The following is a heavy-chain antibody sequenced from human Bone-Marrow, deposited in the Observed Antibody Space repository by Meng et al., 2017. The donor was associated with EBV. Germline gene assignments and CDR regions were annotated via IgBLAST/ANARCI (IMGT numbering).Heavy chain of an antibody. CDR2: INHSGST. D-gene: IGHD4-23*01. J-gene: IGHJ5*02. V-gene: IGHV4-34*01. CDR1: GGSFSGYY. Sequence: QVQLQQWGEGLLKPSATLSLTCAVYGGSFSGYYWSWIRQPPGKGLEWIGEINHSGSTNYNPSLKSRVTISVDTSKNQFSLKLSSVTAADTAVYYCARGKRWVRNWFDPWGQGTLVTVSS. CDR3: ARGKRWVRNWFDP.